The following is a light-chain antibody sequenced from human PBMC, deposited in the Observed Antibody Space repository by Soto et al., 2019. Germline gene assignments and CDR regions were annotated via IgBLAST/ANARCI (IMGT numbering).Light chain of an antibody. J-gene: IGKJ1*01. Sequence: DIQMTKSHPNLALPVVYRVTITCRASQSISSWLAWYQQKPGKAPKLLIYDASSLESGVPSRFSGGGSGTEFTLTISSLQPEDFATYYCKQYNSYWTFGKGRTGDIK. CDR1: QSISSW. CDR3: KQYNSYWT. CDR2: DAS. V-gene: IGKV1-5*01.